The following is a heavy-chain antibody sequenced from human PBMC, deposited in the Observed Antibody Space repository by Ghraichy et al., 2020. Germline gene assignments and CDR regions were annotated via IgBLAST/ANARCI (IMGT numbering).Heavy chain of an antibody. J-gene: IGHJ1*01. Sequence: SGPTLVKPTQTLTLTCTFSGFSLSTSGVGVGWIRQPPGKALEWLALIYWNDDKRYSPSLKSRLTITKDTSKNQVVLTMTNMDPVDTATYYCAHRGTYYYGSGSYYTLEYFQHWGQGTLVTVSS. CDR1: GFSLSTSGVG. V-gene: IGHV2-5*01. CDR3: AHRGTYYYGSGSYYTLEYFQH. CDR2: IYWNDDK. D-gene: IGHD3-10*01.